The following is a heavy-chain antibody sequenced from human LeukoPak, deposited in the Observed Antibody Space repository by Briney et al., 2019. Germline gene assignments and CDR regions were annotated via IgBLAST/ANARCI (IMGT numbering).Heavy chain of an antibody. CDR1: GFTFSSYG. V-gene: IGHV3-30*18. D-gene: IGHD3-16*01. CDR3: AKGNYDYVWGSSSWFDP. CDR2: ISYDGSNK. J-gene: IGHJ5*02. Sequence: PGRSLRLSCAASGFTFSSYGMHWVRQAPGKGLEWVAVISYDGSNKYYADSEKGRFTISRDNSKNTLYLQMNSLRAEDTAVYYCAKGNYDYVWGSSSWFDPWGQGTLVTVSS.